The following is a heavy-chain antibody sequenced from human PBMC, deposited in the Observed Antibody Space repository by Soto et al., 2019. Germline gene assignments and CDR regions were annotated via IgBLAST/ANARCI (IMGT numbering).Heavy chain of an antibody. CDR1: GYTFTSYY. Sequence: ASVKVSCKASGYTFTSYYMHWVRQAPGQGPEWMGIINPSGGSTSYAQKFQGRVTMTRDTSTSTVYMELSSLRSEDTAVYYCASPLDFWSGYYYYYGMDVWGQGTTVTVSS. CDR3: ASPLDFWSGYYYYYGMDV. V-gene: IGHV1-46*01. D-gene: IGHD3-3*01. CDR2: INPSGGST. J-gene: IGHJ6*02.